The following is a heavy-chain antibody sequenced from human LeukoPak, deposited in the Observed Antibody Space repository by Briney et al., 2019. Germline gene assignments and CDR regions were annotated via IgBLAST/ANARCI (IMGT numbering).Heavy chain of an antibody. CDR3: AIGWELHRFGY. Sequence: GGSLRLSCAASGFTFRSYAMNWVRPAPGKGLEWVSGISNSGDTTYYADSVKGRFSISRGNSKNTLYLQVDSLRAEDTAVYYCAIGWELHRFGYWGQGTLVTVSS. V-gene: IGHV3-23*01. CDR2: ISNSGDTT. J-gene: IGHJ4*02. D-gene: IGHD1-26*01. CDR1: GFTFRSYA.